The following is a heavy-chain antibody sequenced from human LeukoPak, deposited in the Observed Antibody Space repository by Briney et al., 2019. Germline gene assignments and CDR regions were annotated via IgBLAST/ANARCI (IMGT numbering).Heavy chain of an antibody. V-gene: IGHV3-15*01. Sequence: GGSLRLSCTASGFAFTVAWMSWVRQAPGKGLEWLGRIKSKTDGGTIDYAAPVKGRFSISRDDSKNTLYLQMHSLETEDTAVYYCSIVGDCGSTSCYYFYYMDVWGKGTTVTVSS. D-gene: IGHD2-2*01. CDR3: SIVGDCGSTSCYYFYYMDV. CDR1: GFAFTVAW. CDR2: IKSKTDGGTI. J-gene: IGHJ6*03.